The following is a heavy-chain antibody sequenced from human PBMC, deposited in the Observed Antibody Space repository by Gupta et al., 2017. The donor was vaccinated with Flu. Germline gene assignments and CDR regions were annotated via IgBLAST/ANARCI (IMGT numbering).Heavy chain of an antibody. Sequence: QVQLQQWGAGLLKPSETLSLTCAVSGGSFSGYYSSWIRPPPGKGLEWIGEINHSGSTNYNPSLKSRVTISVDTSKNQFSLKLSSVTAADTAVYYCASGEGYDFWSVRRYGMDVWGQGTTVTVSS. CDR2: INHSGST. CDR3: ASGEGYDFWSVRRYGMDV. CDR1: GGSFSGYY. J-gene: IGHJ6*02. D-gene: IGHD3-3*01. V-gene: IGHV4-34*01.